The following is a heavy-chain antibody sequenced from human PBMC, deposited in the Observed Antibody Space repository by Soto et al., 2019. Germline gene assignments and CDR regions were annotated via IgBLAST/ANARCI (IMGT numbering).Heavy chain of an antibody. CDR3: ARTTRYSSSWYRGVDAFDI. J-gene: IGHJ3*02. Sequence: SETLSLTCTVSGGSISSSSYYWGWIRQPPGKGLEWIGSIYYSGSTYYNPSLKSRVTISVDTSKNQFSLKPSSVTAADTAVYYCARTTRYSSSWYRGVDAFDIWGQGTMVTVSS. V-gene: IGHV4-39*01. CDR1: GGSISSSSYY. D-gene: IGHD6-13*01. CDR2: IYYSGST.